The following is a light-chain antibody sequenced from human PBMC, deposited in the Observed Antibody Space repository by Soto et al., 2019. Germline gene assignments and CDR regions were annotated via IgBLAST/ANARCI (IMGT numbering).Light chain of an antibody. V-gene: IGKV3-15*01. CDR3: QQYNNWPPYT. J-gene: IGKJ2*01. CDR1: QSVSSN. CDR2: GAS. Sequence: EIVMKQSPATLSVSQGERATLSCRASQSVSSNLAWYQQKPGQAPRLLIYGASTRATGIPARSSGSGSGTEFTLTISSLQSEDFAVYYCQQYNNWPPYTFGQGTKVDIK.